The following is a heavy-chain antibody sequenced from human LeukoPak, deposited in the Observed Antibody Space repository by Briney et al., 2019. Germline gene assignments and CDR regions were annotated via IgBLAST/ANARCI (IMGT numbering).Heavy chain of an antibody. CDR1: GGSISSGGYY. CDR2: IYYSGST. D-gene: IGHD6-13*01. CDR3: ARNLQQLVHLFDY. J-gene: IGHJ4*02. V-gene: IGHV4-31*03. Sequence: SETLSLTCTVSGGSISSGGYYWSWIRQHPGKGLEWIGYIYYSGSTYYNPSLKSRVTISVDTSKNQFSLKLSSETAADTAVYYCARNLQQLVHLFDYWGQGTLVTVSS.